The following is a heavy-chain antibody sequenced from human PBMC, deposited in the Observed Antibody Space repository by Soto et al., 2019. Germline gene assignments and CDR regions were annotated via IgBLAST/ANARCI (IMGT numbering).Heavy chain of an antibody. CDR2: IYYSGST. Sequence: SETLSLTCTVSGGSISSSSFYWGWIRQPPGKGLEWVGSIYYSGSTYYNPSLKSRVSISVDTTKNQFSLKLSSVTAADTAVYYCARRVRDMDVWGQGTTVTVSS. CDR1: GGSISSSSFY. D-gene: IGHD3-10*01. V-gene: IGHV4-39*01. CDR3: ARRVRDMDV. J-gene: IGHJ6*02.